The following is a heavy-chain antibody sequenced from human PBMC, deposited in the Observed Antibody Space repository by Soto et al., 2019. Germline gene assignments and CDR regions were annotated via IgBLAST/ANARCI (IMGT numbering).Heavy chain of an antibody. V-gene: IGHV1-69*13. J-gene: IGHJ4*02. Sequence: SVKVSCKASGGTFSTFGISWVRQAPGQGLEWMGGIIPFFGTAKYSQKFEDRISITADESTNTVYMDLRSLSSEDTAIYYCARSAPMDAGDKYYYDFWGQGALVTVSS. CDR3: ARSAPMDAGDKYYYDF. D-gene: IGHD3-16*01. CDR1: GGTFSTFG. CDR2: IIPFFGTA.